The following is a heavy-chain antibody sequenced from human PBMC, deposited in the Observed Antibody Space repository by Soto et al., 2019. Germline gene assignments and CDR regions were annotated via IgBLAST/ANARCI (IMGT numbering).Heavy chain of an antibody. Sequence: SETLSLTCTFSGGSISDDTYYLGWIRQPPGKGLEWIGSIYYSGTSSYNPSLKSRVTISVDTSKNQFSLKLSSVTAADTAMYYCARHGSGSYYNNWFDPWGQGTLVTVSS. D-gene: IGHD3-10*01. V-gene: IGHV4-39*01. CDR2: IYYSGTS. CDR3: ARHGSGSYYNNWFDP. CDR1: GGSISDDTYY. J-gene: IGHJ5*02.